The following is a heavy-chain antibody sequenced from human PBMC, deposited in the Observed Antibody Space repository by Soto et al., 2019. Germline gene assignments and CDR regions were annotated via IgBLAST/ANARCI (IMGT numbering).Heavy chain of an antibody. Sequence: SETLSLTCAVSGGSISGSYYYWGWLRQSPGRGPEWIGSVFYTGFTSYNPSLESRDSVSVDTSKNQFSLKVSAVTAADTAVYYCASSQKGYNWNYFDHWGQGALVTVSS. CDR1: GGSISGSYYY. CDR3: ASSQKGYNWNYFDH. V-gene: IGHV4-39*01. CDR2: VFYTGFT. D-gene: IGHD1-20*01. J-gene: IGHJ4*02.